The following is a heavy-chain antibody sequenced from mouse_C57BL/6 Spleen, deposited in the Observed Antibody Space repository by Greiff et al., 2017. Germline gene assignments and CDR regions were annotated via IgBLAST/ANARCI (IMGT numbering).Heavy chain of an antibody. D-gene: IGHD2-10*01. J-gene: IGHJ2*01. V-gene: IGHV1-55*01. CDR1: GYTFTSYW. CDR3: ARSSLLLYYFDY. CDR2: IYPGSGST. Sequence: QVQLQQPGAELVKPGASVKMSCKASGYTFTSYWITWVKQRPGQGLEWIGDIYPGSGSTNYNEKFKSKATLTVDTSPSTAYMQLSSLTSEDSAVYYCARSSLLLYYFDYWGQGTTLTVSS.